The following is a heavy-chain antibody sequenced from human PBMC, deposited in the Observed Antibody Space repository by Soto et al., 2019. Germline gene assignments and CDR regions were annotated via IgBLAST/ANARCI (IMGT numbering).Heavy chain of an antibody. CDR2: ISGSGGST. J-gene: IGHJ5*02. CDR1: GFTFSSYA. D-gene: IGHD6-13*01. CDR3: AKEIAAARTLDWFDP. Sequence: GVSLRLSCAASGFTFSSYAMSWVRQAPGKGLEWVSAISGSGGSTYYADSVKGRFTISRDNSKNTLYLQMNSLRAEDTAVYYCAKEIAAARTLDWFDPWGQGTLATVSS. V-gene: IGHV3-23*01.